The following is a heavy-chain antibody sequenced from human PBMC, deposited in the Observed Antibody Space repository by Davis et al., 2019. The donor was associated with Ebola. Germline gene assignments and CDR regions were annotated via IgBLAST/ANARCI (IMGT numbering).Heavy chain of an antibody. CDR2: IFYNGIT. CDR1: GGSISFYY. CDR3: ARERLVVYATTPKIYYYYGMDV. V-gene: IGHV4-59*12. D-gene: IGHD2-8*02. Sequence: MPSETLSLTCNVSGGSISFYYWNWIRQAPGKGLEWIGDIFYNGITNYNPSLKSRVTISVDTSKNQFSLKLSSVTAADTAVYYCARERLVVYATTPKIYYYYGMDVWGQGTTVTVSS. J-gene: IGHJ6*02.